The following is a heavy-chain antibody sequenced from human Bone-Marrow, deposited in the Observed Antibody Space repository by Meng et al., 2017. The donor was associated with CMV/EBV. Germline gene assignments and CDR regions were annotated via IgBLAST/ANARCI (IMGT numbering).Heavy chain of an antibody. J-gene: IGHJ6*02. CDR1: GYTFTGYY. CDR3: ASEIGIAAHRPVEWLALQYYYYGMDV. D-gene: IGHD6-6*01. CDR2: INPNSGGT. Sequence: ASVKVSCKASGYTFTGYYMHWVRQAPGQGLEWMGWINPNSGGTNYAQKFQGRVTMTRDTSISTAYMELSRLRSDDTAVYYCASEIGIAAHRPVEWLALQYYYYGMDVWGQGTTVTVSS. V-gene: IGHV1-2*02.